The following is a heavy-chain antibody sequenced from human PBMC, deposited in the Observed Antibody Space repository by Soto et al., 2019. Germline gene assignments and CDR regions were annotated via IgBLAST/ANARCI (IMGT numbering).Heavy chain of an antibody. D-gene: IGHD5-12*01. V-gene: IGHV1-46*01. CDR1: GYNFTTYY. Sequence: QVQLVQSGAEVKKPGASVKVSCKASGYNFTTYYMHWVRQAPGQGLEWMGIVNPNGGGTSYAQKCQGRVTMTSDTSTSTVYMELTGLRSEDTAVYYCARGGEWLQFDYWGQGTLVTVSS. CDR3: ARGGEWLQFDY. CDR2: VNPNGGGT. J-gene: IGHJ4*02.